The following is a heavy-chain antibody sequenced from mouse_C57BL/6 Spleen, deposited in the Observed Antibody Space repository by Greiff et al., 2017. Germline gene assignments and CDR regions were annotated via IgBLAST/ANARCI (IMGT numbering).Heavy chain of an antibody. CDR3: AGDYGSSYGYLGV. CDR1: GYTFTSYG. Sequence: QVQLKESGAELARPGASVKLSCKASGYTFTSYGISWVKQRTGQGLEWIGEIYPRSGNTYYNEKFKGKATLTADKSSSTAYMELRSLTSEDSAVYFCAGDYGSSYGYLGVWGTGTTVTVSS. CDR2: IYPRSGNT. D-gene: IGHD1-1*01. V-gene: IGHV1-81*01. J-gene: IGHJ1*03.